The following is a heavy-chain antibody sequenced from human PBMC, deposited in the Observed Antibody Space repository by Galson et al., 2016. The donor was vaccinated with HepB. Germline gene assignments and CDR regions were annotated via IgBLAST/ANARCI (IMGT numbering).Heavy chain of an antibody. D-gene: IGHD4-23*01. V-gene: IGHV3-23*01. J-gene: IGHJ5*02. CDR3: AKDAGVYGGNSPPDS. CDR2: INGGDNGGGIGP. CDR1: GFTFSSYA. Sequence: SLRLSCAASGFTFSSYAMTWVRQAPGKGLEWVSSINGGDNGGGIGPYYADSVKGRFTISRDNYKNTLYLQMDSLRAEDTAVYFCAKDAGVYGGNSPPDSWGRGTLVTVSS.